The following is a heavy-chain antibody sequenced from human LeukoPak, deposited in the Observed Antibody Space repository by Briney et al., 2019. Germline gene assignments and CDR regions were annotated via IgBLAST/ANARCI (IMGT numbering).Heavy chain of an antibody. CDR1: RFTFSTYS. CDR2: IRGNAGTT. Sequence: GGSLRLSCAASRFTFSTYSMNWVRQAPGKGLEWVSAIRGNAGTTYYADSVKGRFTIFRDNFKNMLYLQMNSLRVEDTAVYYCAKGHGDASGYYYFDSWGQGTLVTVSS. V-gene: IGHV3-23*01. D-gene: IGHD3-22*01. CDR3: AKGHGDASGYYYFDS. J-gene: IGHJ4*02.